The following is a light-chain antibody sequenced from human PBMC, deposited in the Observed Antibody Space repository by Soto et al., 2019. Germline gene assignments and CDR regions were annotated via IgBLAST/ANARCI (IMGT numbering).Light chain of an antibody. Sequence: ETVMTQSPATLSVSPGERVTLSCRASQSVGSKVAWYQQKPGQAPSLLIYGASTRATETPVRFSGSGSGTEFTLTISSLQYEDFAVYYCQQYSNWPPVIFGGGTKVAIK. CDR1: QSVGSK. CDR3: QQYSNWPPVI. CDR2: GAS. V-gene: IGKV3-15*01. J-gene: IGKJ4*01.